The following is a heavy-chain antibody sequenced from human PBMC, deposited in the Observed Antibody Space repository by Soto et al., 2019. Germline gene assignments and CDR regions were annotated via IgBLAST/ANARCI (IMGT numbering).Heavy chain of an antibody. Sequence: EVQLVESGGGLVQPGGSLRLSCAASEFTFSGRSLHWVRQAPGKGLVWVSGIDKVGTDSTYADSGKGRFTSTRDNAKNTVYLQMISLRVDDTAVYYCVRGWFGPDVCGKGTKVTVSS. V-gene: IGHV3-74*01. CDR3: VRGWFGPDV. CDR1: EFTFSGRS. CDR2: IDKVGTDS. J-gene: IGHJ6*03. D-gene: IGHD3-10*01.